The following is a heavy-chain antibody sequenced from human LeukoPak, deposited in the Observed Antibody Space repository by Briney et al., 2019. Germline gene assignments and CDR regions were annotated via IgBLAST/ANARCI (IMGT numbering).Heavy chain of an antibody. J-gene: IGHJ4*02. Sequence: SETLSLTCTVSGASISNFYWSWIRQPPGKGLEWIGYIHNSGSTNYNPSLKSRVTISVDTSKNQFSLKLSSVTAADTAVYYCARDSRGAGYYRSDYWGQGTLVTVSS. CDR3: ARDSRGAGYYRSDY. V-gene: IGHV4-59*01. CDR1: GASISNFY. D-gene: IGHD3-22*01. CDR2: IHNSGST.